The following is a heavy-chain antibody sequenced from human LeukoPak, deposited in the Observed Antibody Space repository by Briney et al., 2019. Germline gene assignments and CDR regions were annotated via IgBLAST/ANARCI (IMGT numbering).Heavy chain of an antibody. D-gene: IGHD3-9*01. Sequence: GGSLRLSCSASGFTFSRYAMHWVRQAPGKGLEYVSAISSSGGSTYYADSVKGRFTISRDNSKDTLYLQVSSLRAEDTTVYYCVKSAGFDWLSPLDAFDIWGQGTMVTVSS. J-gene: IGHJ3*02. CDR2: ISSSGGST. V-gene: IGHV3-64D*06. CDR1: GFTFSRYA. CDR3: VKSAGFDWLSPLDAFDI.